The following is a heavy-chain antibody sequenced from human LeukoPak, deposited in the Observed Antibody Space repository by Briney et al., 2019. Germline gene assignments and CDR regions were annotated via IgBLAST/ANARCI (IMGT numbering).Heavy chain of an antibody. CDR2: INAGNGNT. CDR1: GYTFTSYA. V-gene: IGHV1-3*01. Sequence: ASVEVSCKASGYTFTSYAMHWVRQAPGQRLEWMGWINAGNGNTKYSQKFQGRVTITRDTSASTAYMELSSLRSEDTAVYYCARDGWSGSYQLNFDYWGQGTLVTVSS. D-gene: IGHD1-26*01. J-gene: IGHJ4*02. CDR3: ARDGWSGSYQLNFDY.